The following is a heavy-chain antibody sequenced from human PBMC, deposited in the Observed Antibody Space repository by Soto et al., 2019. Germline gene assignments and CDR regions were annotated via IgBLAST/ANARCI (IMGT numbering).Heavy chain of an antibody. CDR3: AKDPVQGDSSGWYSPYYYYYGMDV. CDR1: GFTFSSYG. Sequence: QVQLVESGGGVVQPGRSLRLSCAASGFTFSSYGMHWVRQAPGKGLEWVAVISYDGSNKYYSDSVKGRFTISRDNSKNTLDLQMNSLRAEDSAVYYCAKDPVQGDSSGWYSPYYYYYGMDVWGQETTVTVSS. D-gene: IGHD6-13*01. J-gene: IGHJ6*02. V-gene: IGHV3-30*18. CDR2: ISYDGSNK.